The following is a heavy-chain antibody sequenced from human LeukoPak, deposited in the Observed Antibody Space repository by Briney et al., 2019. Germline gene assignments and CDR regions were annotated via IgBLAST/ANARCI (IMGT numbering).Heavy chain of an antibody. CDR1: GGSISSYY. CDR2: IYYSGST. D-gene: IGHD3-22*01. V-gene: IGHV4-59*01. J-gene: IGHJ4*02. CDR3: ARASSRFSYFDY. Sequence: SETLSLTCTVSGGSISSYYWSWIRQPPGKGLEWIGYIYYSGSTNYNPSLKSRVTISVDTSNNQFSLKLSSVTAADTAVYYCARASSRFSYFDYWGQGTLVTVSS.